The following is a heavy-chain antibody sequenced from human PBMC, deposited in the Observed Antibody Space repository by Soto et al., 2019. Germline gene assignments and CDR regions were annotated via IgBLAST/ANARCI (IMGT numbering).Heavy chain of an antibody. Sequence: EVQLVESGGGLVQPGGSLRLSCAASGFTFSDHYMQWVRQAPGKGLEWVARIRNKANSYTTIYAASVKGRFTISRDGSKTSLYLEMSSLRTEDTAVYYCSRGAEGKTPAGSLNYYYGMDVWGQGTTVTVSS. CDR3: SRGAEGKTPAGSLNYYYGMDV. D-gene: IGHD3-10*01. CDR2: IRNKANSYTT. CDR1: GFTFSDHY. J-gene: IGHJ6*02. V-gene: IGHV3-72*01.